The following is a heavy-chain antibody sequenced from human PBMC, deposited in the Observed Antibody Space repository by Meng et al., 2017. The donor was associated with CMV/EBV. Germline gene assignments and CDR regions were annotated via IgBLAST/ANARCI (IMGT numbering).Heavy chain of an antibody. CDR3: ASLVGAPLLA. V-gene: IGHV4-39*07. D-gene: IGHD1-26*01. J-gene: IGHJ5*02. CDR2: IYYSGST. CDR1: GGSISSSSYY. Sequence: SETLSLTYTVSGGSISSSSYYWGWIRQPPGKGLEWIGSIYYSGSTYYNPSLKSRVTISVDTSKNQFSLKLSSVTAADTAVYYCASLVGAPLLAWGQGTLVTVSS.